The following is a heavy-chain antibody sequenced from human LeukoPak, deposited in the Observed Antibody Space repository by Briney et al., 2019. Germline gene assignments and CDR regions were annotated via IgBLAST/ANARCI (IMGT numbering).Heavy chain of an antibody. J-gene: IGHJ6*02. CDR2: ISGDGGST. Sequence: GGSLRLSCAASGFTFDDYAMHWVRQAPGKGLEWVSLISGDGGSTYYADSVKGRFTISRDNSKNSLYLQMNSLRTEDTALYYCAKGAWFGGLLHQYYYYYGMDVWGQGTTVTVSS. V-gene: IGHV3-43*02. D-gene: IGHD3-10*01. CDR3: AKGAWFGGLLHQYYYYYGMDV. CDR1: GFTFDDYA.